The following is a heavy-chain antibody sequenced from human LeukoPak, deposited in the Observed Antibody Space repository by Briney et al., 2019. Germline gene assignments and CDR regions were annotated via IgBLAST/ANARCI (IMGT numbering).Heavy chain of an antibody. CDR1: GGSISSGSYY. D-gene: IGHD3-22*01. CDR2: IYTSGST. Sequence: SQTLSLTCTVSGGSISSGSYYWSWIRQPGGKGLEWIVRIYTSGSTNYNPSLKSRVTISVDPSKNLLSLKLSSVPAAAPAVYYCARGKIVAPPPFDYWGQGTLVTVSS. V-gene: IGHV4-61*02. J-gene: IGHJ4*02. CDR3: ARGKIVAPPPFDY.